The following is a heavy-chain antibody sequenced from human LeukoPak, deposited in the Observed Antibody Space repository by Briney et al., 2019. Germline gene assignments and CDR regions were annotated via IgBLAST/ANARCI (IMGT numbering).Heavy chain of an antibody. V-gene: IGHV3-7*01. CDR1: RFTFGNYW. CDR3: ARDRTHSLY. CDR2: INQDGSEK. D-gene: IGHD1-26*01. J-gene: IGHJ4*02. Sequence: GGSLRLSCAVSRFTFGNYWMSWVRQAPGKGLEWVANINQDGSEKYYVDSVKGRFTISRDNAKNSLYLQMNSLRAEDTAVYYCARDRTHSLYWGQGTLVTVSS.